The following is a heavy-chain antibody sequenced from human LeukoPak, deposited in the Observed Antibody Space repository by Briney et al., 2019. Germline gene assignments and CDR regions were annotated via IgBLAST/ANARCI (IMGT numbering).Heavy chain of an antibody. J-gene: IGHJ4*02. V-gene: IGHV3-30-3*01. CDR3: VRGVTIYDSSGYFDY. Sequence: GGSLRLSCAASGFSFSVCAMHWVRQAPGKGLEWVATISYDGNNKHYTDSVEGRFTISRDNSKNTLYLQMNTLRVEDTAMYYCVRGVTIYDSSGYFDYWGQGTLSPSPQ. D-gene: IGHD3-22*01. CDR2: ISYDGNNK. CDR1: GFSFSVCA.